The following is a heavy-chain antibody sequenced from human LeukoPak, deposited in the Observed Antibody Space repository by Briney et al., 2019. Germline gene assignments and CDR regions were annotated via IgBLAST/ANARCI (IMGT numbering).Heavy chain of an antibody. V-gene: IGHV3-15*01. D-gene: IGHD2-21*02. J-gene: IGHJ4*02. Sequence: PGGSLRLSCAASGFTFSDAWVSWVRQAPGMGLEWVGRIKSKADGGTTDYAAPVKGRFTISRGDSSGTLYLLMNSLKTEDTAVYYCSTSLRGSDCCLDYWGQGTLVAVSS. CDR2: IKSKADGGTT. CDR1: GFTFSDAW. CDR3: STSLRGSDCCLDY.